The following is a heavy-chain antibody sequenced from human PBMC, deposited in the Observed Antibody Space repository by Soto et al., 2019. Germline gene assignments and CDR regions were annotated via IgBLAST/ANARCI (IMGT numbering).Heavy chain of an antibody. D-gene: IGHD3-16*01. V-gene: IGHV4-59*01. CDR1: GGSLSSYY. Sequence: QVQLQESGPGLVKPSETLSLTCVVSGGSLSSYYCSWLRQPPGKGLEWIGYIYYSGSTNYNPSLKSRVTISVDTAKNQFSLKLSSVTAADTAVYYCARTLVSTNDYWGRGTLVTVSS. J-gene: IGHJ4*02. CDR3: ARTLVSTNDY. CDR2: IYYSGST.